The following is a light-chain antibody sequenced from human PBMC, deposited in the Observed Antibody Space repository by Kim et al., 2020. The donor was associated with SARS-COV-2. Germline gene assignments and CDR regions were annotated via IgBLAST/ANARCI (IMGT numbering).Light chain of an antibody. CDR1: KLGDKY. V-gene: IGLV3-1*01. CDR2: QDS. CDR3: QAWESSTGV. Sequence: SYELTQPPSVSVSPGQTASITCSGDKLGDKYACWYQQKPGQSPVLVIYQDSKRPSGIPERLSGSNSGNTATVTISGTQAMDGDDYNCQAWESSTGVFGGG. J-gene: IGLJ2*01.